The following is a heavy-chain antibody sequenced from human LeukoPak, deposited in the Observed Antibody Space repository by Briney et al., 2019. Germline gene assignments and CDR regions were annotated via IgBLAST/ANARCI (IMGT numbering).Heavy chain of an antibody. J-gene: IGHJ5*02. CDR3: AREAIVVVPAARLLWFDP. CDR1: GGSISGSSYY. D-gene: IGHD2-2*01. V-gene: IGHV4-39*07. CDR2: IYYSGST. Sequence: SETLSLTCTVSGGSISGSSYYWGWIRQPPGKGLEWIGSIYYSGSTYYNPSLKSRVTISVDTSKNQFSLKLSSVTAADTAVYYCAREAIVVVPAARLLWFDPWGQGTLVTVSS.